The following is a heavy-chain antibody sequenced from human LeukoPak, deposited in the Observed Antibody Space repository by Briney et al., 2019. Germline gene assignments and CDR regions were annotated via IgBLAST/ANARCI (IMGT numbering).Heavy chain of an antibody. CDR1: GGSISSGVYC. CDR3: ARQVLGAAPFDY. V-gene: IGHV4-31*03. J-gene: IGHJ4*02. D-gene: IGHD3-3*02. CDR2: IYYRGNN. Sequence: PSETLSLTCTVSGGSISSGVYCGSWIRQQPGKGLEWIGYIYYRGNNYYNPSLKSRVTISVDTSKNQFSLKLSSVTAADTAVYYCARQVLGAAPFDYWGQGTLVTVSS.